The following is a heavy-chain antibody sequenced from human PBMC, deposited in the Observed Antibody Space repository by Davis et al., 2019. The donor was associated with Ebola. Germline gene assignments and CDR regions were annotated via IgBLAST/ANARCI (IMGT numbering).Heavy chain of an antibody. D-gene: IGHD6-13*01. V-gene: IGHV3-33*01. CDR2: IWYDGSNK. Sequence: GGSLRLSCAASGFTVSSNHMSWARQAPGKGLEWVAVIWYDGSNKYYADSVKGRFTISRDNSKNTLYLQMNSLRAEDTAVYYCASSSWGYFDYWGQGTLVTVSS. J-gene: IGHJ4*02. CDR3: ASSSWGYFDY. CDR1: GFTVSSNH.